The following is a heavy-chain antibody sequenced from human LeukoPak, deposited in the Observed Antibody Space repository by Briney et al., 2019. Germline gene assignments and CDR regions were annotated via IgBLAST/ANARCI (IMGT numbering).Heavy chain of an antibody. Sequence: SETLSLTCTVSGGSLSSYYWTWIRQPPGKGLEWTGYIYNSGTTNYNPSLKSRVTISVDTSKNQFSLKLSSVTAADTAVYYCARGTYYYGSSAYSPFDYWGQGNPGPRLL. D-gene: IGHD3-22*01. CDR3: ARGTYYYGSSAYSPFDY. CDR1: GGSLSSYY. J-gene: IGHJ4*01. CDR2: IYNSGTT. V-gene: IGHV4-59*01.